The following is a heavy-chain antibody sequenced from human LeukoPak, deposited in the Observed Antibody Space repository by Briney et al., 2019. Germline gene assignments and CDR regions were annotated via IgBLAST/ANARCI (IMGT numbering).Heavy chain of an antibody. V-gene: IGHV4-39*01. Sequence: PSETLSLTCTVSGGSISSSNFYWGWIRQPPGKGLEWIGSIYYSGSTYYNPSLKSRLTISVDTSKNQFSLKLSSVTAADTAVYYCARHVLGATPWWSFYFDYWGQGTLVTVSS. CDR1: GGSISSSNFY. D-gene: IGHD1-26*01. CDR3: ARHVLGATPWWSFYFDY. CDR2: IYYSGST. J-gene: IGHJ4*02.